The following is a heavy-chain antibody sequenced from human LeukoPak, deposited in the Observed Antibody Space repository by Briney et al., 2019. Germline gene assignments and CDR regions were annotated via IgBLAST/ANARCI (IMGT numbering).Heavy chain of an antibody. CDR2: IIPILGIA. Sequence: ASVKVSCKASGGTFSSYAISWVRQAPGQGLEWMGRIIPILGIANYAQKFQGRVTITADKSTSTAYMELSSLRSEDTAVYYCARDTSSTAPYFDYWGQGTLVTVSS. CDR3: ARDTSSTAPYFDY. J-gene: IGHJ4*02. D-gene: IGHD2-2*01. V-gene: IGHV1-69*04. CDR1: GGTFSSYA.